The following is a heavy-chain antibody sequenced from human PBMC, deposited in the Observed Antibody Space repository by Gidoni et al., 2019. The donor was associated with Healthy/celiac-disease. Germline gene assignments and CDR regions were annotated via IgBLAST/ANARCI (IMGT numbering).Heavy chain of an antibody. CDR1: GYTFTSYY. J-gene: IGHJ2*01. Sequence: QVQLVQSGAEVKKPGASVKVSCKASGYTFTSYYMHWVRQAPGQGLEWMGIINPSGGSTSYAQKFQGRVTMTRDTSTSTVYMELSSLRSEDTAVYYCARGGCSGGSCYSSYFDLWGRGTLVTVSS. V-gene: IGHV1-46*03. CDR3: ARGGCSGGSCYSSYFDL. D-gene: IGHD2-15*01. CDR2: INPSGGST.